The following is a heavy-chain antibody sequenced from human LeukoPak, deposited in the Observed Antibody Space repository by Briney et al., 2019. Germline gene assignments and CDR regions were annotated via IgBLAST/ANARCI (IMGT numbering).Heavy chain of an antibody. J-gene: IGHJ6*02. CDR1: GGSISSYY. V-gene: IGHV4-59*01. D-gene: IGHD3-10*01. CDR2: IYYSGST. Sequence: PSETLSLTCTVSGGSISSYYWSWIRQPPGKGLEWIGYIYYSGSTNYNPSLKSRVTISVDTSKNQFSLKLSSVTAADTAVYYCARDSGNYYGSGSYYKGPEDENYYGMDVWGQGTTVTVSS. CDR3: ARDSGNYYGSGSYYKGPEDENYYGMDV.